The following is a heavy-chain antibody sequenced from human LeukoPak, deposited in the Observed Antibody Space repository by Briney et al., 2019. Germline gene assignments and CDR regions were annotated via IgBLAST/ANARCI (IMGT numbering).Heavy chain of an antibody. CDR3: ARPVEMATSPFDY. J-gene: IGHJ4*02. CDR1: GDTFTSYW. Sequence: GESLKISCKGSGDTFTSYWIGWVRQMPGKGLEWMGIIYPDDSDTRYSPSFQGQVTISADKSIATAYLQWSSLKASDTAMYYCARPVEMATSPFDYWGQGTLVTVSS. CDR2: IYPDDSDT. V-gene: IGHV5-51*01. D-gene: IGHD5-24*01.